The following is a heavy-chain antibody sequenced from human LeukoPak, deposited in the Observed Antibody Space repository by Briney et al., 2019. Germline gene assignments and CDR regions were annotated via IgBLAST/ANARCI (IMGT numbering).Heavy chain of an antibody. J-gene: IGHJ4*02. Sequence: GGSLRLSCAASGFSFTSYAMSWVRQAPGKGLEWVSGINGGGDKTYYRDSVKGRITISRDNSKNTLYLQMNSLRAEDTAVYYCARSGSYYLYYFDYWGQGTLVTVSS. D-gene: IGHD1-26*01. V-gene: IGHV3-23*01. CDR3: ARSGSYYLYYFDY. CDR1: GFSFTSYA. CDR2: INGGGDKT.